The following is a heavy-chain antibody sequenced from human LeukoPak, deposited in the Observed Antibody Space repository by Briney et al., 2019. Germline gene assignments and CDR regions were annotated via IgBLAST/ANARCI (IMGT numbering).Heavy chain of an antibody. CDR2: MNPNSGNT. J-gene: IGHJ4*02. Sequence: GASVKVSCKASGYTFTSYDINWVRQATGQGLEWMGWMNPNSGNTGYAQKFQGRVTITRNTSISTAYMELSSLRSEDTAVYYCAKDRRLSWYFDYWGQGTLVTVSS. V-gene: IGHV1-8*03. D-gene: IGHD3-16*02. CDR3: AKDRRLSWYFDY. CDR1: GYTFTSYD.